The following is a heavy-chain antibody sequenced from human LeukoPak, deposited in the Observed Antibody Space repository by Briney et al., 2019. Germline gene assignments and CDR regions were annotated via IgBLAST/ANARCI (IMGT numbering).Heavy chain of an antibody. CDR3: ARDPRGIAAVGAFDY. CDR2: ISYDGNDK. CDR1: GFTFTNYG. V-gene: IGHV3-30*03. Sequence: GGSLRLSCAASGFTFTNYGLHWVRQAPGKGLEWVAIISYDGNDKYYSDSVKGRFTISRDNSKNTLYLQMNSLRVEDTAVYYCARDPRGIAAVGAFDYWGQGTLVTVSS. J-gene: IGHJ4*02. D-gene: IGHD6-13*01.